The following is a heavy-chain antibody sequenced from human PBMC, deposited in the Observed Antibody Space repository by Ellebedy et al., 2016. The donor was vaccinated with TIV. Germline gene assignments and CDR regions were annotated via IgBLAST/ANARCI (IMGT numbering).Heavy chain of an antibody. CDR1: GITFSNRW. V-gene: IGHV3-74*01. CDR3: ISASYGSGSSLEY. Sequence: PGGSLRLSCTVSGITFSNRWMHWARQVPGKGLVWVSIIFSDGGNPNYADSVRCRFTISRDNAKNTLFLQMDSLRAEDTGVYYCISASYGSGSSLEYWGQGTLVTVSP. J-gene: IGHJ4*02. D-gene: IGHD3-10*01. CDR2: IFSDGGNP.